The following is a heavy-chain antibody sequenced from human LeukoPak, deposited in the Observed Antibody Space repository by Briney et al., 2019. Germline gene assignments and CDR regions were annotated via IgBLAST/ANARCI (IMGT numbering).Heavy chain of an antibody. V-gene: IGHV3-74*01. CDR2: IYSDAT. CDR1: GFTFRSYE. J-gene: IGHJ4*02. CDR3: ARESYDSSGYYYGGGFDY. Sequence: PGGSLRLSCTASGFTFRSYEMNWVRQAPGKGLEWVSRIYSDATYYADSVKGRFTISRDNAKNTLYLQMNSLRAEDTAVYYCARESYDSSGYYYGGGFDYWGQGTLVTVSS. D-gene: IGHD3-22*01.